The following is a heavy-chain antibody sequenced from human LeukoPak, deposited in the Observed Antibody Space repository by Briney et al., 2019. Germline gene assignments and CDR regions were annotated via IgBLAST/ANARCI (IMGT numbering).Heavy chain of an antibody. V-gene: IGHV3-23*01. D-gene: IGHD3-22*01. CDR2: ISSGGGGT. CDR1: GFTFNIYA. CDR3: AKDLLVFYDSSDY. Sequence: GGSLRLSCAASGFTFNIYAMTWVRQAPGKGLEWVSAISSGGGGTFYADSVKGRFTISRDNSKNTLYLQMNSLRAEDTAVYYCAKDLLVFYDSSDYWGQGTLVTVSS. J-gene: IGHJ4*02.